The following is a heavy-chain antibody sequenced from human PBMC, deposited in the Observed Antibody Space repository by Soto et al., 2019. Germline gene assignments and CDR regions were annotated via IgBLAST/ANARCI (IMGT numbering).Heavy chain of an antibody. CDR3: AKDYLGSSKAFDI. J-gene: IGHJ3*02. CDR2: ISDDGTNK. D-gene: IGHD2-2*01. V-gene: IGHV3-30*18. Sequence: PGGSLRLSCAVYGFTFSNYGMHWVRQAPGKGLEWVALISDDGTNKYFVDSVKGRFTISRDTSKNMLYLQMNRLRAEDTAVCYCAKDYLGSSKAFDIWGRGTVVTVSS. CDR1: GFTFSNYG.